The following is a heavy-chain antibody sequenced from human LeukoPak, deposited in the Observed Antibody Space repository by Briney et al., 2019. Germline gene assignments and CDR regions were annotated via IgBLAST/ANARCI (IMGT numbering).Heavy chain of an antibody. CDR2: INAGNGNT. CDR3: ARVTFRGIAATDYHYYYGMDV. D-gene: IGHD2-15*01. Sequence: ASVKVSCKASGYTFTSYAMHWVRQAPGQRLEWMGWINAGNGNTKYSQKFQGRVTITRDTSASTAYMELSSLRSEDTAVYYCARVTFRGIAATDYHYYYGMDVWGQGTTVTVSS. J-gene: IGHJ6*02. CDR1: GYTFTSYA. V-gene: IGHV1-3*01.